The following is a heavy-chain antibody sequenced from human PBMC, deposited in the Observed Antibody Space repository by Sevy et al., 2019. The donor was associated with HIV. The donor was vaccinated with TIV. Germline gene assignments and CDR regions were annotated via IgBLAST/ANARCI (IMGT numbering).Heavy chain of an antibody. V-gene: IGHV3-15*01. CDR2: IKSEFDGGAI. J-gene: IGHJ6*02. CDR3: ITDPAYRGYDEEVINYYFYGMDV. Sequence: GGSLRLSCAASGFTFSSYWMHWVRQAPGKGLEWVGRIKSEFDGGAIDYAAPVKGRFTISREDSKNTVYLQMNSLKTEDTAVYYCITDPAYRGYDEEVINYYFYGMDVWGQGTTVTVSS. CDR1: GFTFSSYW. D-gene: IGHD5-12*01.